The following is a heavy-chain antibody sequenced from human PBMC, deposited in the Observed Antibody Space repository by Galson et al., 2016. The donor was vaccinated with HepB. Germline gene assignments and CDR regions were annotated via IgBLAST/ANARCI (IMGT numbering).Heavy chain of an antibody. CDR3: ARHALGGNYIPDDY. Sequence: SLRLSCAASGFTVTRSYMTWVRQAPGKGLEWVSVIYSSGATYYADSVKGRFTISRDNANNLLYLQMNNLRAEDTAVYYCARHALGGNYIPDDYWGQGTLVTVSS. J-gene: IGHJ4*02. CDR1: GFTVTRSY. CDR2: IYSSGAT. V-gene: IGHV3-66*04. D-gene: IGHD2-2*02.